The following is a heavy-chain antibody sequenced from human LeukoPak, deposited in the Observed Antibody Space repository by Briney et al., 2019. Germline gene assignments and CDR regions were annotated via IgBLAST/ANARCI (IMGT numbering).Heavy chain of an antibody. Sequence: GGSLRLSCAASGFTFTNACMNLVRQAPGKGLEWVGRIKSKTDGETTYYAAPVKGRFTISRDDSKNTVSLQMNSLKIEDTAVYYCSSGGYTYGSDYWGQGTLVTVSS. CDR1: GFTFTNAC. CDR3: SSGGYTYGSDY. J-gene: IGHJ4*02. V-gene: IGHV3-15*01. CDR2: IKSKTDGETT. D-gene: IGHD5-18*01.